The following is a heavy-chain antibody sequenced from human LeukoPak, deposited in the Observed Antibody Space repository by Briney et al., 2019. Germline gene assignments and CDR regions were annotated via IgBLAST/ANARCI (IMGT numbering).Heavy chain of an antibody. J-gene: IGHJ6*03. CDR1: GGSFSGYY. V-gene: IGHV4-34*01. D-gene: IGHD4-11*01. CDR3: AVTSYYFYMDV. Sequence: PSETLSLTCAVYGGSFSGYYWSWIRQPPGKGLEWIGEINHSGSTNYNPSLKSRVTISVDTSKNQFSLKLSSVTAADTAVYYCAVTSYYFYMDVWGKGTTVTVSS. CDR2: INHSGST.